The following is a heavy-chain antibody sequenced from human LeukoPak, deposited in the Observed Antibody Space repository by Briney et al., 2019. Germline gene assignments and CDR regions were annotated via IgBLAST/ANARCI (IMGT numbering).Heavy chain of an antibody. D-gene: IGHD3-22*01. Sequence: GGSLRLSCAASGFTFSSYWMSWVRQAPGKGLEWVANIKQDGSEKYYVDSVKGRFTISRDNAKNTLYLQMNSLRAEDTAVYYCARASYYYDSSGYYYFDYWGRGTLVTVSS. J-gene: IGHJ4*02. CDR3: ARASYYYDSSGYYYFDY. CDR2: IKQDGSEK. CDR1: GFTFSSYW. V-gene: IGHV3-7*01.